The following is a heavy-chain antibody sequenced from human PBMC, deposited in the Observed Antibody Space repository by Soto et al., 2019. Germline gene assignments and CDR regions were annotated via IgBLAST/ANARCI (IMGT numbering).Heavy chain of an antibody. CDR1: RFTFRSYA. J-gene: IGHJ4*02. V-gene: IGHV3-23*01. CDR2: INPSGGST. CDR3: VKEWTPRRAFDY. Sequence: EVQLLESGGGLVQPGGSLRLSCVASRFTFRSYAMSWVRQAPGKGLEWVSGINPSGGSTFYADSVRGRFTISRDNAKNTLYLQMNSLRVEDTAKYYCVKEWTPRRAFDYWGQGTPVTVSS. D-gene: IGHD5-12*01.